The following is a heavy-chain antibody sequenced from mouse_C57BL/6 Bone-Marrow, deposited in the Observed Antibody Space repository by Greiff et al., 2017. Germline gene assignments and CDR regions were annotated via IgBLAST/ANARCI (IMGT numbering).Heavy chain of an antibody. CDR1: GFSLTSYG. Sequence: QVQLKQSGPGLVAPSQSLSITCTVSGFSLTSYGVYWVRQSPGKGLEWLGVIWGVGSTNYNSALKSRLSISKDNSKSQVFLKMNSLQTDDTAMYYCAGYYGSSPDYFDYWGQGTTLTVSS. D-gene: IGHD1-1*01. V-gene: IGHV2-6*01. J-gene: IGHJ2*01. CDR2: IWGVGST. CDR3: AGYYGSSPDYFDY.